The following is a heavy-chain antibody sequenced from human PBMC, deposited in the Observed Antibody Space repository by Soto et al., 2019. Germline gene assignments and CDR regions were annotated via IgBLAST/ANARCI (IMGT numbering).Heavy chain of an antibody. J-gene: IGHJ5*02. CDR2: IFSNDEK. D-gene: IGHD6-13*01. Sequence: QVTVKESGPVLVKPTETLTLTCTVSGFSLSNAGLGVSWIRQPPGKALEWLAHIFSNDEKSYSTSLKSRLTTSKDPPKSQVVLTMTNMDPVDTATYYCASTYSSSWYWFDPWGQGTLVTVSS. V-gene: IGHV2-26*04. CDR3: ASTYSSSWYWFDP. CDR1: GFSLSNAGLG.